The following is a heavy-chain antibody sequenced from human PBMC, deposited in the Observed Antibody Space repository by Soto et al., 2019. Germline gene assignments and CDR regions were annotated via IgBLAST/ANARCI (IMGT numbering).Heavy chain of an antibody. Sequence: ASVKVSCKASGGTFSSYTISWVRQAPGQGLEWMGRIIPILGIANYAQKFQGRVTITADKSTSTAYMELSSLRSEDTAVYYCAGAKRYCSSTSCDNWFDPWGQGTLVTVSS. J-gene: IGHJ5*02. CDR3: AGAKRYCSSTSCDNWFDP. D-gene: IGHD2-2*01. CDR1: GGTFSSYT. CDR2: IIPILGIA. V-gene: IGHV1-69*02.